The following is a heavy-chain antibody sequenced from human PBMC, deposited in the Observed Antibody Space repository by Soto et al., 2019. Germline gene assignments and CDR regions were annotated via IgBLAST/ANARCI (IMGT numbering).Heavy chain of an antibody. CDR2: IYPGDSDT. D-gene: IGHD6-19*01. J-gene: IGHJ3*02. CDR1: GYSFTSYW. CDR3: ARMLGQSGWDDAFDI. Sequence: GESLKISCKGSGYSFTSYWIGWVRQMPGKGLEWMGIIYPGDSDTRYSPSFQGQVTISADKSISTAYLQWSSLKASDTAMYYCARMLGQSGWDDAFDIWGQGTMVTVSS. V-gene: IGHV5-51*01.